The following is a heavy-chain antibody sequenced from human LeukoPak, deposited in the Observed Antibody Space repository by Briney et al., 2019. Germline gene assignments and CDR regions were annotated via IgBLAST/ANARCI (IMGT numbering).Heavy chain of an antibody. CDR1: GFTFTSYR. D-gene: IGHD1-26*01. CDR2: ASGSGDEF. CDR3: VKGGLFHD. J-gene: IGHJ1*01. V-gene: IGHV3-23*01. Sequence: GGSLRLSCAASGFTFTSYRMNWVRQAPGKGLAWVSGASGSGDEFQYADSVKGRFTISRDNSNNTLFLLMNSLRAEDTAIYYCVKGGLFHDWGQGTLVTVSS.